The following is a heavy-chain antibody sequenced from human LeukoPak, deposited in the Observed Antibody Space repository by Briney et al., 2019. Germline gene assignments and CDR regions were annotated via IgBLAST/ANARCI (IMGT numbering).Heavy chain of an antibody. J-gene: IGHJ4*02. Sequence: PGGSLRLSCTASGFTFGDYAMSWFRQAPGKGLEWVGFIRSKAYGGTTEYAASVKGRFTISRDDSKSIAYLQMNSLKTEDTAVYYCTRVFYDYVWGSYPSDYWGQGTLVTVSS. D-gene: IGHD3-16*02. CDR3: TRVFYDYVWGSYPSDY. CDR1: GFTFGDYA. V-gene: IGHV3-49*03. CDR2: IRSKAYGGTT.